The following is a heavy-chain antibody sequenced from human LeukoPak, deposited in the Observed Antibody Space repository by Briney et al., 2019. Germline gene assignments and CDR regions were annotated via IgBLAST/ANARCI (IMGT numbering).Heavy chain of an antibody. J-gene: IGHJ5*02. CDR3: ARPYNVNYPVWFDP. CDR2: ITPTSTYI. Sequence: GGSLRLSCAASGFSFSTYTMTWVRQAPGKGLECVSSITPTSTYIYYADSVKGRFTVSRDNANNSLYLQMHSLRAEDTAMYYCARPYNVNYPVWFDPWGQGTLVTVSS. CDR1: GFSFSTYT. D-gene: IGHD1-7*01. V-gene: IGHV3-21*01.